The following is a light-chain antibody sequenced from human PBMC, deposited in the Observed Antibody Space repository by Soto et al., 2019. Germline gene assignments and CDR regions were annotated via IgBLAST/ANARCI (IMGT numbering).Light chain of an antibody. V-gene: IGKV3-20*01. Sequence: EIVLTQSPGTLSLSPGERATLSCRASQSVSSSYLAWYQRKPGQAPRLLIYGASSRATGIPDRFSGSGSGTDFTLTISRLEPEDFAVYYWQQYGSSLGVTFGGGTKVEIK. CDR2: GAS. J-gene: IGKJ4*01. CDR3: QQYGSSLGVT. CDR1: QSVSSSY.